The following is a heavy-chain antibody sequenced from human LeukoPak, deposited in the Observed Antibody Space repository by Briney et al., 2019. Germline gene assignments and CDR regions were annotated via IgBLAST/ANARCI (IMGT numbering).Heavy chain of an antibody. Sequence: TGGSLRLSCAASGFTFSSYSMNWVRQAPGKGLEWVSSISSSSSYIYYADSVKGRFTISRDNAKNSLYLQMNSLRAEDTAVYYCARDIGSGSYQFDYWGQGTLVIVSS. J-gene: IGHJ4*02. CDR2: ISSSSSYI. V-gene: IGHV3-21*01. CDR3: ARDIGSGSYQFDY. D-gene: IGHD3-10*01. CDR1: GFTFSSYS.